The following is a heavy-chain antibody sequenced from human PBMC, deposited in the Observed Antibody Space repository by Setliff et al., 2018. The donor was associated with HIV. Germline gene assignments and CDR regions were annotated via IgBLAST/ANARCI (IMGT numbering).Heavy chain of an antibody. V-gene: IGHV5-51*01. CDR1: GYIFTDYW. J-gene: IGHJ6*03. Sequence: HGESLKISCEASGYIFTDYWIGWVRQMPGKGLEWMGIIYPSDSNTAYSPSFQGQVTISADKSISTAYLQWSSLKASDTAMYYCARRSQNYYYMDVWGKGTTVTVSS. CDR3: ARRSQNYYYMDV. CDR2: IYPSDSNT.